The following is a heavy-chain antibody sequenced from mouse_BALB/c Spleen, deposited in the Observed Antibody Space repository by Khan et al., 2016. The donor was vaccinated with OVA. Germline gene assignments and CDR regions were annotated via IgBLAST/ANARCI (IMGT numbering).Heavy chain of an antibody. J-gene: IGHJ2*01. Sequence: VQLKKSGPELVRPGASVKISCKASGYSFTGYFMNWVMQSHGKSLEWIGRINPHIGETFYNQRFKDKATLTVDESSSPAHMELRSLASEDSAVYYCTRIYRSDFDYWGQGTTLTVSS. CDR1: GYSFTGYF. V-gene: IGHV1-20*02. CDR2: INPHIGET. D-gene: IGHD1-1*01. CDR3: TRIYRSDFDY.